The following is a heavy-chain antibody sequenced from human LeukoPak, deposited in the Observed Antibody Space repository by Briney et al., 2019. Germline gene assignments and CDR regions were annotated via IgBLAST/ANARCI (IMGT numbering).Heavy chain of an antibody. CDR2: ISSSGSTI. J-gene: IGHJ4*02. CDR3: ARARKVVDY. CDR1: GFAFSDYY. V-gene: IGHV3-11*04. Sequence: MAGGSLRLSCAASGFAFSDYYMGWIRQAPGKGLEWVSYISSSGSTIYYADSVKGRFTISRDNAKNSLYLQMNSLRAEDTAVCYCARARKVVDYWGQGTLVTVSS.